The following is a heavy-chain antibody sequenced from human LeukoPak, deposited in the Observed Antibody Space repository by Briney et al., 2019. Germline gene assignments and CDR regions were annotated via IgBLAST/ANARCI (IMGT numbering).Heavy chain of an antibody. J-gene: IGHJ6*03. Sequence: SETLSLTRTVSGGSISSSSYYWGWIRQPPGKGLEWIGSIYYSGSTYYNPSLKSRVTISLDTSKNQFSLKLSSVTAADTAVYYCARDHYYHYYMDVWGKGTTVTVSS. CDR1: GGSISSSSYY. CDR2: IYYSGST. V-gene: IGHV4-39*07. CDR3: ARDHYYHYYMDV.